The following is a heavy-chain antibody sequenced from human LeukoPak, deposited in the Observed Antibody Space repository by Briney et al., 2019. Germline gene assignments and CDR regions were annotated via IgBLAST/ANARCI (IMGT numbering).Heavy chain of an antibody. D-gene: IGHD3-10*01. V-gene: IGHV3-23*01. J-gene: IGHJ5*02. Sequence: GGSLRLSCAASGFTFSDYYMSWIRQAPGKGLEWVSAISGSGGSTYYADSVKGRFTISRDNSKNTLYLQINSLRAEDTAVYYCAKDPYYYGSGSYPEFDPWGQGTLVTVSS. CDR2: ISGSGGST. CDR1: GFTFSDYY. CDR3: AKDPYYYGSGSYPEFDP.